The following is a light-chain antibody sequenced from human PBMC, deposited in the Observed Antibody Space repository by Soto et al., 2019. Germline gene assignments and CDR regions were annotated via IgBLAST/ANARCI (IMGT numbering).Light chain of an antibody. Sequence: QSALTQPASVSVSPGQSITISCTGTSSDVGGYNHVSWYQQYPGTVPKLLIYNVSHRPSGVSNRFSGSKSGNTASLTISGLQAEDEADYFCTSSTSGSLYVFGTGTKVTVL. CDR3: TSSTSGSLYV. J-gene: IGLJ1*01. V-gene: IGLV2-14*03. CDR1: SSDVGGYNH. CDR2: NVS.